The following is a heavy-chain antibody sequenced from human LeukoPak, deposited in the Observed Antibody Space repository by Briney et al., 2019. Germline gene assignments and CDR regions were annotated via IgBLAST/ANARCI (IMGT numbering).Heavy chain of an antibody. CDR1: GFTFSNAW. CDR3: TSYAARVYYYYGMDV. CDR2: IKSKTDGGTT. J-gene: IGHJ6*02. D-gene: IGHD2-2*01. V-gene: IGHV3-15*01. Sequence: PGGSLRLSCAASGFTFSNAWMSWVRQAPGKGLEWVGRIKSKTDGGTTDYAAPVKGRFTISRDDSKNTLYLQMNSLKTEDTAVYCCTSYAARVYYYYGMDVWGQGTTVTVSS.